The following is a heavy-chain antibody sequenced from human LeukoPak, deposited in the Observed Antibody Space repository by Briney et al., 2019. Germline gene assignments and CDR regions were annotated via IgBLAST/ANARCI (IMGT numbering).Heavy chain of an antibody. V-gene: IGHV4-4*09. Sequence: SETLSLTCTVSGGSISSYYWSWIRQPPGKGLEWIGYIYTSGSTNYNPSLKSRVTISVDTSKNQFSLKLSSVTAADTAVYYCARRYYDSSGYDYWAREPWSPSPQ. J-gene: IGHJ4*02. D-gene: IGHD3-22*01. CDR2: IYTSGST. CDR3: ARRYYDSSGYDY. CDR1: GGSISSYY.